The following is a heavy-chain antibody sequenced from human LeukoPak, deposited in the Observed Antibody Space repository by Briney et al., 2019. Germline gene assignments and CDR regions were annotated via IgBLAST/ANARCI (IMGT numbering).Heavy chain of an antibody. CDR2: IYYSGSA. J-gene: IGHJ5*02. CDR1: GASISSYY. CDR3: ARSSTNLSLTYYDP. D-gene: IGHD3-10*01. Sequence: SETLSLTCTVSGASISSYYWSWIRQPPGKGLEWIGYIYYSGSANYNPSLKSRVSLSVDTSKNQFSLKMSSVTAADTAVYYCARSSTNLSLTYYDPWGQGTLVTVSS. V-gene: IGHV4-59*01.